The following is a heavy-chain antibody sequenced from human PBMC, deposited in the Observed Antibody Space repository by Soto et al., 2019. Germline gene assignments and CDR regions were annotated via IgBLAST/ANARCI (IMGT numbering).Heavy chain of an antibody. CDR2: IYWDDDK. CDR1: GFSLSTSRVG. V-gene: IGHV2-5*02. CDR3: ADLSPRVYYDSSGFGGGL. Sequence: QITLKESGPTLVKPTQTLTLTYTFSGFSLSTSRVGVGWIRQPPGKALEWLALIYWDDDKRYSPSLKSRLTITKDTSRNQVVLTMTNMDPVDTATYYCADLSPRVYYDSSGFGGGLWGQGTTVTVSS. J-gene: IGHJ6*02. D-gene: IGHD3-22*01.